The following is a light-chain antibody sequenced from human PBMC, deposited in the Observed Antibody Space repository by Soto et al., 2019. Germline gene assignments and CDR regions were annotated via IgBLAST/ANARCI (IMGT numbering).Light chain of an antibody. V-gene: IGLV1-51*01. CDR1: SSNIGTNY. Sequence: QSVLTQPPSVSAAPGQTVIISCSGSSSNIGTNYVSWYQQVPGTAPKLVVYDTYKRLSGIPDRFSGSKSGTSATLGITGLQTGDEADYYCGTWDSSLSGAVFGGGTKLTVL. CDR2: DTY. CDR3: GTWDSSLSGAV. J-gene: IGLJ2*01.